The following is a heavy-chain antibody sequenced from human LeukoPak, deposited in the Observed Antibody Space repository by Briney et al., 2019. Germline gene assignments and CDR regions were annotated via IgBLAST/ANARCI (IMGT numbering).Heavy chain of an antibody. CDR3: ARGVGGDYGVLWFDP. Sequence: ASVKVSCKASGYTFTGYYMHWVRQAPGQGLEWMGWINPNSGGTNYAQKFQGSVTMTRDTSISTAYMELSRLRSDDTAVYYCARGVGGDYGVLWFDPWGQGTLVTVSS. D-gene: IGHD4-17*01. CDR2: INPNSGGT. CDR1: GYTFTGYY. V-gene: IGHV1-2*02. J-gene: IGHJ5*02.